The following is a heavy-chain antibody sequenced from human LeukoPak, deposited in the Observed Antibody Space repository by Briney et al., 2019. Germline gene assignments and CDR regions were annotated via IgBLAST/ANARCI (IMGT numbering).Heavy chain of an antibody. CDR1: GYTFTSYY. CDR2: INPSGGST. D-gene: IGHD5-12*01. V-gene: IGHV1-46*01. CDR3: ARDRSGYADAFDI. Sequence: ASVKVYCKASGYTFTSYYMHWVPQAPGQGLEWMGIINPSGGSTSYAQKFQGRVTMTRDTSTSTVYMELSSLTSEDTAMYYCARDRSGYADAFDIWGQGTMVTVSS. J-gene: IGHJ3*02.